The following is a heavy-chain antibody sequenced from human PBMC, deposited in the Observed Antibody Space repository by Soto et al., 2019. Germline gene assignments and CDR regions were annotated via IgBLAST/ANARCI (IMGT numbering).Heavy chain of an antibody. D-gene: IGHD3-10*01. CDR2: ISSRGVI. CDR1: GFRFSSYS. Sequence: EVQLVESGGALVQPGGSLRLSCAASGFRFSSYSMNWVRQAPGKGLERVSFISSRGVISYADSVKSRFSISKDNAKNSLALQMFSLRDEDRAIYFCATDHFGSKSDALEDWGQGPPVTVSS. V-gene: IGHV3-48*02. CDR3: ATDHFGSKSDALED. J-gene: IGHJ4*02.